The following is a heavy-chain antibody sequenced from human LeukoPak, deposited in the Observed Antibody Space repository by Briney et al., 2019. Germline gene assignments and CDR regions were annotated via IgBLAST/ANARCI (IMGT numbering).Heavy chain of an antibody. CDR1: GFTFSGSA. CDR3: TCVYYDFSMDV. D-gene: IGHD3-3*01. V-gene: IGHV3-73*01. CDR2: IRSKANSYAT. Sequence: GGSLRLSCAASGFTFSGSAMHWVRQASGKGLEWVGRIRSKANSYATAYAASVKGRFTISRDDSKNTAYLQMNSLKTEDTAVYYCTCVYYDFSMDVWGQGTTVTVSS. J-gene: IGHJ6*02.